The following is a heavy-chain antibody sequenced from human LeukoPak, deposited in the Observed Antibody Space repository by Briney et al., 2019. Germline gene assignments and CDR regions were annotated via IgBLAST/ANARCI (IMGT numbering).Heavy chain of an antibody. J-gene: IGHJ6*03. CDR1: GGSISSYY. CDR2: IYYSGTT. D-gene: IGHD1-1*01. Sequence: SETLSLTWTVSGGSISSYYWSWIRQPPGEGLESIGYIYYSGTTNYNPSLKSRVTISVDTSKNQFSLKLSSVTAADTAVYYCARVSWFPGTSYYYMDVWGKGTTVTVSS. CDR3: ARVSWFPGTSYYYMDV. V-gene: IGHV4-59*01.